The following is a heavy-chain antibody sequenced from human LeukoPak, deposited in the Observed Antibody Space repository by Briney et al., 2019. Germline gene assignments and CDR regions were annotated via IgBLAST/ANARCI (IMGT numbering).Heavy chain of an antibody. CDR3: ARDPVQLWSKGDY. CDR2: ISGSGGST. J-gene: IGHJ4*02. V-gene: IGHV3-21*01. CDR1: GFTFSSYS. D-gene: IGHD5-18*01. Sequence: PGGSLRLSCAASGFTFSSYSMNWVRQAPGKGLEWVSAISGSGGSTYYADSVKGRFTISRDNAKNSLYLQMNSLRAEDTAVYYCARDPVQLWSKGDYWGQGTLVTVSS.